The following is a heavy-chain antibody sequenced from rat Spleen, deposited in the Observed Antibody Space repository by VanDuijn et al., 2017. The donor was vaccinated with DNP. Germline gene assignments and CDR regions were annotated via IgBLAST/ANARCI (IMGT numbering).Heavy chain of an antibody. J-gene: IGHJ4*01. CDR3: AKGEAMDA. CDR2: ISYDGLRT. CDR1: GFTFSNYG. Sequence: EVQLVESGGGLVQPGRSLKLSCAASGFTFSNYGIHWIRQAPTKGLEWVATISYDGLRTYYRDSVKGRFTISRDDAKSTLYLQMESLRSEDTATYYCAKGEAMDAWGQGTSVTVSS. V-gene: IGHV5-19*01. D-gene: IGHD1-11*01.